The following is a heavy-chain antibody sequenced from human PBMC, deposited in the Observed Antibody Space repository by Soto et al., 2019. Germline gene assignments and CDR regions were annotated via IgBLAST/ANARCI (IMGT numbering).Heavy chain of an antibody. J-gene: IGHJ4*02. CDR2: ITSSGGTT. V-gene: IGHV3-23*01. CDR1: GFTFNTYT. D-gene: IGHD6-13*01. CDR3: ASTHSRSWFAHFDY. Sequence: EVQLLESGGGLVQPGGSLRLSCVDSGFTFNTYTMSWVRQAPGKGLEWVSSITSSGGTTYYADSVKGRFTISRDNSKSTLYLQMNSLRVEDTAVYYCASTHSRSWFAHFDYWGQGTLVTVSS.